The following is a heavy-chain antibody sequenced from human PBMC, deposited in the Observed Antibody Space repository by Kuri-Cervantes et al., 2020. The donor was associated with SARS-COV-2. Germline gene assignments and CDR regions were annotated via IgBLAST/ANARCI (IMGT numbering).Heavy chain of an antibody. J-gene: IGHJ6*03. CDR1: GSSISSGYY. Sequence: GSLRLSCTVSGSSISSGYYWGWIRQPPGKGLEWIGSIYHSGSTYDNPSLKSRVTISVDTSKNQFSLKLSSVTAADTAVYYCARAAGDQGEYYYYYMDVLGKGTTVTVSS. D-gene: IGHD7-27*01. CDR3: ARAAGDQGEYYYYYMDV. CDR2: IYHSGST. V-gene: IGHV4-38-2*02.